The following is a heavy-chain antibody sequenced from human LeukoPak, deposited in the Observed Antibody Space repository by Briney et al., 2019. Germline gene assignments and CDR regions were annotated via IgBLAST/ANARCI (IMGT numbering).Heavy chain of an antibody. CDR3: ARGGYGDYVEPFDY. V-gene: IGHV1-46*01. Sequence: ASVKVSCKASGYTFTSNYIHWVRQAPGQGLEWMGMIYPRDGSTSYAQKFQGRVTVTRDTSTSTVHMELSGLRSEDTAVYYCARGGYGDYVEPFDYWGQGTLVTVSS. D-gene: IGHD4-17*01. CDR1: GYTFTSNY. J-gene: IGHJ4*02. CDR2: IYPRDGST.